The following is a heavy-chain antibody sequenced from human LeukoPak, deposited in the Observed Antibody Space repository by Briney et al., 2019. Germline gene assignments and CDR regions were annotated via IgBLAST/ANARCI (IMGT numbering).Heavy chain of an antibody. V-gene: IGHV4-34*01. CDR2: INHSGST. Sequence: SETLSLTCAVYGGSFSGCYWSWIRQPPGKGLEWIGEINHSGSTNYNPSLKSRVTISVDTSKNQFSLKLSSVTATDTAVYYCARGGSGSYWPSLGYWGQGTLVTASS. CDR1: GGSFSGCY. CDR3: ARGGSGSYWPSLGY. D-gene: IGHD3-10*01. J-gene: IGHJ4*02.